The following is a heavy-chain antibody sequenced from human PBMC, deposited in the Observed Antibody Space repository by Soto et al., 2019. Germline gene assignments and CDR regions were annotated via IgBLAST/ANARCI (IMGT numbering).Heavy chain of an antibody. CDR3: ARGRYGDY. CDR2: ISAHNGNT. D-gene: IGHD1-1*01. V-gene: IGHV1-18*01. CDR1: GYDFTTYG. Sequence: QVHLVQSGAEVKKPGASVKVSCKGSGYDFTTYGITWVRQAPGQGLEWMAWISAHNGNTDYAQKRQGRVTVTRDKYTSSAYMELRSVRSDDTDMYYCARGRYGDYWGQGALVTVSS. J-gene: IGHJ4*02.